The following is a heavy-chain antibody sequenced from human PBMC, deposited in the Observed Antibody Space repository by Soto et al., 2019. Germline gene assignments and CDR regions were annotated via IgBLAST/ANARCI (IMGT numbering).Heavy chain of an antibody. CDR3: AKGLGWLQLGGDAFDI. Sequence: QVQLVESGGGVVQPGRSLRLSCAASGFTFSSYGMHWVRQAPGKGLEWVAVISYDGSNRYYADSVKGRFTISRDNSKNXLYLQMNSLRAEDTAVYYCAKGLGWLQLGGDAFDIWGQGTMVTVSS. CDR1: GFTFSSYG. V-gene: IGHV3-30*18. J-gene: IGHJ3*02. D-gene: IGHD5-12*01. CDR2: ISYDGSNR.